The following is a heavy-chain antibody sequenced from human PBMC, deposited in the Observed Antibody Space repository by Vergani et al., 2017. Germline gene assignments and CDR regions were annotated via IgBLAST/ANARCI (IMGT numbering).Heavy chain of an antibody. D-gene: IGHD4-11*01. Sequence: EVQLVESGGGLVQPGGSLKLSCAASGFTFSGSAMHWVRQASGKGLEWVGRIRSKANSYATAYAASVKGRFTISRDNSKNTLYLQMNSLRAEDTAVYYCANRDDYSNSAYDYWGQGTLVTVSS. J-gene: IGHJ4*02. V-gene: IGHV3-73*01. CDR3: ANRDDYSNSAYDY. CDR1: GFTFSGSA. CDR2: IRSKANSYAT.